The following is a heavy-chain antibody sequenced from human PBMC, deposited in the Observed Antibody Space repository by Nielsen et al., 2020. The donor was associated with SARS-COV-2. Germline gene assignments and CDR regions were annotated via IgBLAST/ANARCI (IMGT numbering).Heavy chain of an antibody. CDR1: GSSMSSCDYH. CDR2: ISHSLIS. Sequence: SETLSLTCTVSGSSMSSCDYHWSWVRQTPGKGLEWLAFISHSLISYYNPSLKSRVTISIDTSNNQFSLKLRSVTAADTAVYYCASGGVVVAAPVPYYYQGMDGGGQGTAVTVSS. CDR3: ASGGVVVAAPVPYYYQGMDG. V-gene: IGHV4-30-4*01. D-gene: IGHD2-15*01. J-gene: IGHJ6*02.